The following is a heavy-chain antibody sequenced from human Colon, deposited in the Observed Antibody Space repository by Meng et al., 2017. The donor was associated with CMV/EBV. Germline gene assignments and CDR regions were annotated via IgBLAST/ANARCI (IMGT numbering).Heavy chain of an antibody. CDR2: INHSGST. CDR3: ARAPSSSGWYFSSWFDP. V-gene: IGHV4-34*01. D-gene: IGHD6-19*01. CDR1: GGSFSGYY. Sequence: GSLRLSCSVYGGSFSGYYWSWIRQPPGKGLEWIGEINHSGSTNPNPSLKSRVTISVDTSKNQFSLKLSSVTAADTAVYYCARAPSSSGWYFSSWFDPWGQGTLVTVSS. J-gene: IGHJ5*02.